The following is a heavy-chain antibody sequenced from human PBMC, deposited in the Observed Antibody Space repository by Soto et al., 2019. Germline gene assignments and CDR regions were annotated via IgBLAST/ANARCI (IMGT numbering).Heavy chain of an antibody. J-gene: IGHJ4*02. CDR3: ARDQPGYSYGYGLGY. CDR2: ISSSSSYI. D-gene: IGHD5-18*01. V-gene: IGHV3-21*01. CDR1: GFTFSSYS. Sequence: EVQLVESGGGLVKPGGSLRLSCAASGFTFSSYSMNWVRQAPGKGLEWVSSISSSSSYIYYADSVKGRFTISRDNAKNSLYLQLTSPRAEDTAVYYCARDQPGYSYGYGLGYWGQGTLVTVSS.